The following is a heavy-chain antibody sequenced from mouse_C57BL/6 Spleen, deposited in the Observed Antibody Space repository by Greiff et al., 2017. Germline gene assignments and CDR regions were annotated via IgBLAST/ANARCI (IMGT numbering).Heavy chain of an antibody. V-gene: IGHV5-6*02. CDR2: ISSGGSYT. Sequence: EVKLVESGGDLVKPGGSLKLSCAASGFTFSSYGMSWVRQTPDKRLEWVATISSGGSYTYYPDSVKGRFTISRDNAKNTLYLQMSSLKSEDTAMYYCAGNIDSNPYFDYWGQGTTLTVSS. CDR3: AGNIDSNPYFDY. D-gene: IGHD2-5*01. J-gene: IGHJ2*01. CDR1: GFTFSSYG.